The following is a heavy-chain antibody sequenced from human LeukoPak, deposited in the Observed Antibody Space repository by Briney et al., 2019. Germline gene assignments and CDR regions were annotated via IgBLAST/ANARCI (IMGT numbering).Heavy chain of an antibody. Sequence: RASVVVSCKSTGYMFTGFFIHWVRQAPGQGLEWMGFVSPNNGATSYGERFQGRVNMTSDTSTRTAHLHPSGLRFDDTAVYYCASLLWYGDFDYWGQGAPVTVSS. CDR3: ASLLWYGDFDY. CDR2: VSPNNGAT. CDR1: GYMFTGFF. J-gene: IGHJ4*02. D-gene: IGHD3-10*01. V-gene: IGHV1-2*02.